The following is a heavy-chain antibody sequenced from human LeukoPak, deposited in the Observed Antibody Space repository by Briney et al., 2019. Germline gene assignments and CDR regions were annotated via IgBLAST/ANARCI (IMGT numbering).Heavy chain of an antibody. CDR2: IYPGDSDT. J-gene: IGHJ3*02. V-gene: IGHV5-51*01. D-gene: IGHD3-3*01. CDR1: GYSFTSYW. Sequence: GESLKISCKGSGYSFTSYWIGWVRQMPGKGLEWMGIIYPGDSDTRYSPSFQGQVTISADKSISTAYLQWNSLRASDTAMYYCARRPSYDFWSGYYGVDGLDIWGQGTMVTVSS. CDR3: ARRPSYDFWSGYYGVDGLDI.